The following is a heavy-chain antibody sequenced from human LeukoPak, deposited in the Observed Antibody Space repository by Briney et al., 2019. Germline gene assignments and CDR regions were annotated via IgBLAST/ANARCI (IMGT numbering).Heavy chain of an antibody. V-gene: IGHV1-2*02. CDR1: GYTFTGYY. D-gene: IGHD3-10*01. Sequence: ASVKVSCKASGYTFTGYYMHWVRQAPGQGLEWMGWINPNSGGTNYAQKFQGRVTMTRDTSISTAHMELSRLRSDDTAVYYCARVTMASHYYYYYYMDVWGKGTTVTVSS. CDR3: ARVTMASHYYYYYYMDV. J-gene: IGHJ6*03. CDR2: INPNSGGT.